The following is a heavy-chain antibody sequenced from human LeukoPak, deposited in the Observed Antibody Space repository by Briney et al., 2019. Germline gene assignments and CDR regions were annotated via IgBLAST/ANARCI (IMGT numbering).Heavy chain of an antibody. J-gene: IGHJ4*02. V-gene: IGHV3-30*18. D-gene: IGHD3-10*01. CDR2: ISYDGSNK. CDR1: GFTFSSYG. Sequence: GGSLRLSCAASGFTFSSYGMHWVRQAPGKGLEWVAVISYDGSNKYYADSVKGRFTISRDNSKNTLYLQMNSLRAEDTAVYYCAKGGGEWYFDYWGQGTLVTVSS. CDR3: AKGGGEWYFDY.